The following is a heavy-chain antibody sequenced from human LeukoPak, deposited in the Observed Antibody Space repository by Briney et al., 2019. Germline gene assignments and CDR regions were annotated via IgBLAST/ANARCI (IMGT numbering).Heavy chain of an antibody. Sequence: PGGSLRLSCAASGFTFSSHAMSWVRQAPGKGLEWVSAISGSGGSTYYADSVKGRFTISRDNSKNTLYLQMNSLRAEDTAVYYCAKDGLLRYFDWLSINPSTPVWDAFDIWGQGTMVTVSS. CDR2: ISGSGGST. CDR1: GFTFSSHA. J-gene: IGHJ3*02. V-gene: IGHV3-23*01. CDR3: AKDGLLRYFDWLSINPSTPVWDAFDI. D-gene: IGHD3-9*01.